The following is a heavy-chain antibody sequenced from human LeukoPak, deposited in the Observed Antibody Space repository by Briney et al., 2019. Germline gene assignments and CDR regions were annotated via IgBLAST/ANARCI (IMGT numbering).Heavy chain of an antibody. CDR2: ISGSAGNT. CDR3: ARDGGNSWDY. V-gene: IGHV3-23*01. Sequence: PGGSLRLSCAGSGFTFSTYAISWVRQAPGKGLEWVSAISGSAGNTYYADSVKGRFTISRDNSKNTVYLQMNSLRAEDTAVYYCARDGGNSWDYWGQGTLVTVSS. D-gene: IGHD6-13*01. J-gene: IGHJ4*02. CDR1: GFTFSTYA.